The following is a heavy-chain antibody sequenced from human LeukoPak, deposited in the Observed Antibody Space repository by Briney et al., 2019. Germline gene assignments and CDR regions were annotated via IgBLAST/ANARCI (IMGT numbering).Heavy chain of an antibody. V-gene: IGHV4-61*02. Sequence: SSETLSLTCTVSGGSISSGSYYWSWIRQPAGKGLEWIGRIYTSGSTNYNPSLKSRVTISVDTSKNQFSLKLSSVTAADTAVYYCARGDGYNREPFVYWGQGTLVTVSS. CDR1: GGSISSGSYY. CDR2: IYTSGST. CDR3: ARGDGYNREPFVY. D-gene: IGHD5-24*01. J-gene: IGHJ4*02.